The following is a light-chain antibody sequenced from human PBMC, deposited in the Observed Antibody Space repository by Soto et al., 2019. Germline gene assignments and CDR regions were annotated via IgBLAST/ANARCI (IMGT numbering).Light chain of an antibody. CDR1: SSDVGDNNY. CDR2: EVT. V-gene: IGLV2-14*01. Sequence: QSALTQPASVSGSPGQSITISCTGTSSDVGDNNYVSWYQQHPGKAPKLIIYEVTNRPSGVSNRFSGSKSGNTASLTISGLQAEDEADYYCNSYTSTGTCVFGTGTKLTVL. J-gene: IGLJ1*01. CDR3: NSYTSTGTCV.